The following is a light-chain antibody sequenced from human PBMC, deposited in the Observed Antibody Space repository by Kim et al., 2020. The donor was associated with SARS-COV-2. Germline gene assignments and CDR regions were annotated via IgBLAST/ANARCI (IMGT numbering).Light chain of an antibody. CDR2: SNN. V-gene: IGLV1-44*01. J-gene: IGLJ3*02. CDR1: SSNIGSNN. CDR3: AAWDDSLNGPV. Sequence: QSVLTQPPSASGTPGQRVTISCSGSSSNIGSNNVNWYQHFPGTAPKLLVYSNNQRPSGVPDRFSGSKSGTLASLAISGLQSEDEADYYCAAWDDSLNGPVFGGGTQLTVL.